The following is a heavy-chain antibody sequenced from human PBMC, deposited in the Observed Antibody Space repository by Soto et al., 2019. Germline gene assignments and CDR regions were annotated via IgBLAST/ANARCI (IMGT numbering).Heavy chain of an antibody. CDR2: ISSSSSYI. V-gene: IGHV3-21*01. CDR3: ARRIAARPPFWYFDL. J-gene: IGHJ2*01. D-gene: IGHD6-6*01. Sequence: EVQLVESGGGLVKPGGSLRLSCAASGFTFSSYSMNWVRQAPGKGLEWVSSISSSSSYIYYADSVKGRFTICRDNAKNSLYLQMNSLRAEDTAVYYCARRIAARPPFWYFDLWGRGTLVTVSS. CDR1: GFTFSSYS.